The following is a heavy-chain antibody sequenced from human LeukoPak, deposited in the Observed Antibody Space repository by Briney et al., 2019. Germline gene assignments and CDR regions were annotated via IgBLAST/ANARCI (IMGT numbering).Heavy chain of an antibody. CDR2: FDPEDGET. CDR3: ATMIWKVTATSLDYAFDI. Sequence: ASVKVSCKVSGYTLTELSMHWVRQAPGKGLEWMGGFDPEDGETIYAQKFQGRVTMTEDTSTDTAYMELSSLRSEDTAVYYCATMIWKVTATSLDYAFDIWGQGTMVTVSS. CDR1: GYTLTELS. J-gene: IGHJ3*02. D-gene: IGHD2-21*02. V-gene: IGHV1-24*01.